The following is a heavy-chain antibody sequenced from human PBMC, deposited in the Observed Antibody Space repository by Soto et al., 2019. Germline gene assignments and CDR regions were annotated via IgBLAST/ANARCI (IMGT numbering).Heavy chain of an antibody. D-gene: IGHD6-19*01. Sequence: QLQLQESGPGLVKPSETLSLTCTVSGGSISSSSYYWGWIRQPPGKGLEWIGSISYSGRTYYNPDLNSRVTISVDTSKNQFSLKLSSVTAADTAGSYCARHVTAVALSPIDYWGQGTLVTVSS. J-gene: IGHJ4*02. V-gene: IGHV4-39*01. CDR1: GGSISSSSYY. CDR3: ARHVTAVALSPIDY. CDR2: ISYSGRT.